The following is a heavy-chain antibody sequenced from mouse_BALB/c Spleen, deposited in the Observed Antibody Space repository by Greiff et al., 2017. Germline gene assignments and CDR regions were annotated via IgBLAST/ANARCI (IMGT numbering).Heavy chain of an antibody. D-gene: IGHD2-14*01. Sequence: QVQLKESGAELVRPGASVKLSCKASGYTFTSYWINWVKQRPGQGLEWIGNIYPSDSYTNYNQKFKDKATLTVDKSSSTAYMQLSSPTSEDSAVYYCTRSYRYDGGGYYAMDYWGQGTSVTVSS. V-gene: IGHV1-69*02. CDR2: IYPSDSYT. J-gene: IGHJ4*01. CDR1: GYTFTSYW. CDR3: TRSYRYDGGGYYAMDY.